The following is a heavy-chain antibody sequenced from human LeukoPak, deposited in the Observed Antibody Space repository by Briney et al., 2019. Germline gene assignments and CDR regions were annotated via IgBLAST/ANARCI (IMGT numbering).Heavy chain of an antibody. CDR1: GFGIHTYT. J-gene: IGHJ4*02. Sequence: GGSLRLSCDASGFGIHTYTMYWVRQAPGQGLEWVSGIRNSDGMTYYADSVRGRFTISRDNSKNTLYLQMNSLRAEDTAVYYCAKGDRYYYGSGSYSVYWGQGTLVTVSS. CDR3: AKGDRYYYGSGSYSVY. CDR2: IRNSDGMT. D-gene: IGHD3-10*01. V-gene: IGHV3-23*01.